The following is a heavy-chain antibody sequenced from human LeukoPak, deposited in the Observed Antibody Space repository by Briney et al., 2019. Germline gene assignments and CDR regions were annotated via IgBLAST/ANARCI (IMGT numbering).Heavy chain of an antibody. CDR3: GRGRYCSSTSCYTNDY. J-gene: IGHJ4*02. CDR1: GYTVTSYD. Sequence: ASVKVSCKASGYTVTSYDINWVRQSTGQGLEWMGWMNPNSGNTGYAQKFQCRVTMTRNTSISTAYMELSSLRSEDTAVYYCGRGRYCSSTSCYTNDYWGQGTLVTVSS. D-gene: IGHD2-2*02. V-gene: IGHV1-8*01. CDR2: MNPNSGNT.